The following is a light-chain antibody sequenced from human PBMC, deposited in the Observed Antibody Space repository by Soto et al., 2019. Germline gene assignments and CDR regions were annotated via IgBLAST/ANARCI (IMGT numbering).Light chain of an antibody. CDR3: MQALQTPLA. Sequence: DIVMTQSPLSLPVTPGEPASISCRSSQSLLHSTTGKSYLDWYLQKPGQSPQLLIYLGSNRASGVPDRFSGSGSGTDFTLRISRVEAEDVGVYYCMQALQTPLAFGPGTKVDIK. V-gene: IGKV2-28*01. CDR2: LGS. J-gene: IGKJ3*01. CDR1: QSLLHSTTGKSY.